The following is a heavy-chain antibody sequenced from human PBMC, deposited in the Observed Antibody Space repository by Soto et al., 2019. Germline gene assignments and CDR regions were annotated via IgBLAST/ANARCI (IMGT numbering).Heavy chain of an antibody. D-gene: IGHD2-21*01. J-gene: IGHJ4*02. CDR2: INPSDGTT. Sequence: ASVKVSCKASGYTFTTYNMHWVRQAPGQGPEWMGVINPSDGTTSLAQGFQGRVTMTRDTSTSTAYMELRGLRSDDTAIYYCARGAIVLVLADQHYFGYWGQGTLVTVSS. CDR1: GYTFTTYN. V-gene: IGHV1-46*01. CDR3: ARGAIVLVLADQHYFGY.